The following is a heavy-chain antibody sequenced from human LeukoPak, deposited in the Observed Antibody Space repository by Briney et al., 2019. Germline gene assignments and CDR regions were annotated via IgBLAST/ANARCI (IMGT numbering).Heavy chain of an antibody. Sequence: PSETLSLTCAVYGGSFSGYYWSWIRQPPGKGLEWIGEINHSRSTNYNPSLKSRVTISVDTSKNQFSLKLSSVTAADTAVYYCARERGDGSGSYHEGHWGQGTLVTVSS. CDR3: ARERGDGSGSYHEGH. CDR2: INHSRST. J-gene: IGHJ4*02. D-gene: IGHD3-10*01. CDR1: GGSFSGYY. V-gene: IGHV4-34*01.